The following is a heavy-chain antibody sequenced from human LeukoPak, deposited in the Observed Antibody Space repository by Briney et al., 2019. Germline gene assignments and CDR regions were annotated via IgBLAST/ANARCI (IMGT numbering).Heavy chain of an antibody. CDR2: ISAYNGNT. J-gene: IGHJ4*02. CDR1: GYSFTSYG. V-gene: IGHV1-18*01. Sequence: ASVKVSCKASGYSFTSYGISWVRQAPGQGLEWMGWISAYNGNTNYAQRLQGRVTMTTDTSTSTAYMELRSLTSDDTAVYYCARVPSGGPFDYWGQGTLVTVSS. CDR3: ARVPSGGPFDY. D-gene: IGHD2-15*01.